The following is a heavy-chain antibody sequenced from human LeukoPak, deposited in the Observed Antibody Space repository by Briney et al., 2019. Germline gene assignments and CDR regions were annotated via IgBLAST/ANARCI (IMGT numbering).Heavy chain of an antibody. D-gene: IGHD2-15*01. CDR2: ISTSSSYI. V-gene: IGHV3-21*01. CDR1: GFTFSSYG. J-gene: IGHJ5*02. CDR3: ARGADGVSSNSRGWFDP. Sequence: GGSLRLSCAASGFTFSSYGMNWVRQAPGKGLEWVSSISTSSSYIYYADSVKGRFTISRDNARNSLYLQMNTLGAEDTAVYSCARGADGVSSNSRGWFDPWGQGTLVTVSS.